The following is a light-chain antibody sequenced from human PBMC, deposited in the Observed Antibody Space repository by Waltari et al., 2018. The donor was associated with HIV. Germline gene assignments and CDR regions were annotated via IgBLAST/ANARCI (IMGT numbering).Light chain of an antibody. V-gene: IGKV1-5*03. Sequence: DIRLTQSPSTLSASAGDRVAITCRAGQNVGAFLAWYQQKPGKPPKLLIFQAAILEGGVPSRFSVLVSGSDFTLTVNGLQSDDFATYYCHQYASFSGTFGQGTKVEL. J-gene: IGKJ1*01. CDR3: HQYASFSGT. CDR1: QNVGAF. CDR2: QAA.